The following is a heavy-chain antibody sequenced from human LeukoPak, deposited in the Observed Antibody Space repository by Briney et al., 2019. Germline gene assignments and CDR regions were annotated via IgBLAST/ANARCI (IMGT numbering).Heavy chain of an antibody. CDR1: GGTFNNYA. CDR2: IIASLGIA. J-gene: IGHJ5*02. V-gene: IGHV1-69*04. Sequence: GAAVTVSYTASGGTFNNYAISWVRQAPGEGREGMGRIIASLGIANYAQKFQGRVTTTADKSTSTAYMELSSLRSEDTAVYYCARSLHDSSGYGGDWFDPWGQGTLVTVSS. D-gene: IGHD3-22*01. CDR3: ARSLHDSSGYGGDWFDP.